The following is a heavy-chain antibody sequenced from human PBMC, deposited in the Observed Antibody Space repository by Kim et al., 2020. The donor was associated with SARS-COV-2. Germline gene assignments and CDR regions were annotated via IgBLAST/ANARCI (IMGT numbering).Heavy chain of an antibody. Sequence: GGSLRLSCAASGFTFSSYTMNWVRQAPGKGLEWVSYISSSSRTIYYADSVKGRFTISRDNAKNSLYLQMNSLRAEDTAVYYCARDTSGRYFDWGQGTLVTVSS. V-gene: IGHV3-48*01. D-gene: IGHD3-9*01. J-gene: IGHJ4*02. CDR3: ARDTSGRYFD. CDR1: GFTFSSYT. CDR2: ISSSSRTI.